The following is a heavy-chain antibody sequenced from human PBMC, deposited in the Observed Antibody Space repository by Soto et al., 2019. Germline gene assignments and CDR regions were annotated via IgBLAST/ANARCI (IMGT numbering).Heavy chain of an antibody. CDR2: IYHSGST. D-gene: IGHD6-13*01. CDR3: ASVRAVGRIAAADPPSDYYGMDV. CDR1: GGSISSSNW. Sequence: TSETLSLTCAVSGGSISSSNWWSWVRQPPGKGLEWIGEIYHSGSTNYNPSLKSRVTISVDKSKDQFSLKLSSVTAADTAVYYCASVRAVGRIAAADPPSDYYGMDVWGQGTTVTVSS. V-gene: IGHV4-4*02. J-gene: IGHJ6*02.